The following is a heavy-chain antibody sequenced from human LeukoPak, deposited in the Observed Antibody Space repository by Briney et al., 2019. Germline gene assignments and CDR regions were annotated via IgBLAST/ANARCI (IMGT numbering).Heavy chain of an antibody. CDR3: ATMAMVRGVIMDSTYYYYYMDV. CDR1: GYTFNNYG. D-gene: IGHD3-10*01. J-gene: IGHJ6*03. V-gene: IGHV1-18*01. CDR2: ISAYNGDT. Sequence: ASVKVSCKASGYTFNNYGITWVRQAPGQGLEWMGWISAYNGDTKYAQKFQGRVTMTEDTSTDTAYMELSSLRSEDTAVYYCATMAMVRGVIMDSTYYYYYMDVWGKGTTVTISS.